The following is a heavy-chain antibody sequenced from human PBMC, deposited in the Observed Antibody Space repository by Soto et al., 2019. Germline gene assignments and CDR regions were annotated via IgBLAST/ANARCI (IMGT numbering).Heavy chain of an antibody. D-gene: IGHD3-3*01. V-gene: IGHV1-46*01. CDR2: INPSGGST. Sequence: GASVKVSCKASGYTFTSYYMHWVRQAPGQGLEWMGIINPSGGSTSYAQKFQGRVTMTRDTSTSTVYMELSSLRSEDTAVYYCARVYDFWSGYWATGYYYYGMDVWGQGTTVTVSS. J-gene: IGHJ6*02. CDR3: ARVYDFWSGYWATGYYYYGMDV. CDR1: GYTFTSYY.